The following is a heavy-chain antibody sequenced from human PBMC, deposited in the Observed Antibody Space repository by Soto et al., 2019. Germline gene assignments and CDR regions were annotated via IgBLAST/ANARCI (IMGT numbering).Heavy chain of an antibody. V-gene: IGHV3-9*01. CDR3: AKWGIAAAVNEGNYYYYYGMDL. CDR1: GFTFDDYA. J-gene: IGHJ6*02. CDR2: ISWNSGSI. D-gene: IGHD6-13*01. Sequence: GGSLRLSCAASGFTFDDYAMHWVRQAPGKGLEWVSGISWNSGSIGYADSVKGRFTISRDNAKNSLYLQMNSLRAEDTALYYCAKWGIAAAVNEGNYYYYYGMDLWGQGTSVTGSS.